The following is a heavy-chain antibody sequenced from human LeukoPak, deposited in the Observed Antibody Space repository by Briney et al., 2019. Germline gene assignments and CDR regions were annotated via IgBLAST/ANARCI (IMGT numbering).Heavy chain of an antibody. D-gene: IGHD3-10*01. Sequence: GESLQISSKGAGYSFTSYCISWVRQMPGKGLEWMGRIDPSDSYTNYSPSFQGHVTISADKSISTAYLQWSSLKASDTAMYYCARQPITMVRGVPYGTDVWGQGTTVTVSS. J-gene: IGHJ6*02. V-gene: IGHV5-10-1*01. CDR2: IDPSDSYT. CDR1: GYSFTSYC. CDR3: ARQPITMVRGVPYGTDV.